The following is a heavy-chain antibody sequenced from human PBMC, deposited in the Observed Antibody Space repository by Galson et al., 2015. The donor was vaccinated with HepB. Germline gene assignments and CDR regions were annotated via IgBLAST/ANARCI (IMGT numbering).Heavy chain of an antibody. CDR1: GGSINSSSYY. CDR3: ARDWEILGRGPTRFDY. CDR2: IYYSGST. V-gene: IGHV4-39*07. J-gene: IGHJ4*02. Sequence: SETLSLTCTVSGGSINSSSYYWGWIRQPPGKGLEWIGSIYYSGSTYYNPSLKSRVTISVDTSKNQFSLKLSSVTAADTAVYYCARDWEILGRGPTRFDYWGQGTLVTVSS. D-gene: IGHD3-10*01.